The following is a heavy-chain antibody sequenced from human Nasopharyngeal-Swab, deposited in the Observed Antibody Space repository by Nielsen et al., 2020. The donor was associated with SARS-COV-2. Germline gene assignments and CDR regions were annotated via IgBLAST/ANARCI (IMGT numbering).Heavy chain of an antibody. Sequence: ASVQVSCKASGYTFTRYYIHWVRQAPGQGLEWMGIINPGGGSARYSQNFQGRVTMTRDTSTSTVYMELSSLRSEDTAVYYCVRGGDPREVVAATDCFDPWGQGTLVTVSS. D-gene: IGHD2-15*01. CDR1: GYTFTRYY. V-gene: IGHV1-46*01. CDR2: INPGGGSA. J-gene: IGHJ5*02. CDR3: VRGGDPREVVAATDCFDP.